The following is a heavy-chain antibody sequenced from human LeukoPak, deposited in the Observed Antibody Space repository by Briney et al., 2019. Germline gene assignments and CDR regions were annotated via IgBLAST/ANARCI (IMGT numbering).Heavy chain of an antibody. CDR3: AKGLWYYYDSSGYVDY. D-gene: IGHD3-22*01. V-gene: IGHV3-30*04. CDR2: ISYDGSNK. Sequence: PGGSLRLSCAASGFTFSSYAMHWVRQAPGKGLEWVAVISYDGSNKYNADSVKGRFTISRDNSKNTLYLQMNSLRAEDTAVYYCAKGLWYYYDSSGYVDYWGQGTLVTVSS. J-gene: IGHJ4*02. CDR1: GFTFSSYA.